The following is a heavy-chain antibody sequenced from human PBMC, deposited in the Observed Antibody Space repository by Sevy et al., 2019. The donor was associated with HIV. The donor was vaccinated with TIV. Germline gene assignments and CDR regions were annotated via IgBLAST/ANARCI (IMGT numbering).Heavy chain of an antibody. V-gene: IGHV4-30-4*01. D-gene: IGHD3-3*01. CDR2: IYYSGST. J-gene: IGHJ4*02. Sequence: SETLSLTCTVSGGSISSGDYYWSWIRQPPGKGLEWIGYIYYSGSTYYNPSLKSRVTISVDTSKNQFSLKLSSLTAAETAVYYCARGGRYYDFWSGYSLKAYYFDYWGQGTLVTVSS. CDR3: ARGGRYYDFWSGYSLKAYYFDY. CDR1: GGSISSGDYY.